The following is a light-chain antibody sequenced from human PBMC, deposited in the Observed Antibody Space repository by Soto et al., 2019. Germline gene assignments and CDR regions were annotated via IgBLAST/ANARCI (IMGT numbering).Light chain of an antibody. V-gene: IGKV3-20*01. J-gene: IGKJ1*01. CDR1: QTVLSSX. CDR2: GAS. Sequence: EIVLTQSPGTLSLSPGEPVTLSCRASQTVLSSXVAWYQQRPGQAPRLLIYGASSRATGIPDRFSASGSGTDFTLTXXXXXXXXXXXXXXXXXXNPPXTFGQGTRVEVK. CDR3: XXXXNPPXT.